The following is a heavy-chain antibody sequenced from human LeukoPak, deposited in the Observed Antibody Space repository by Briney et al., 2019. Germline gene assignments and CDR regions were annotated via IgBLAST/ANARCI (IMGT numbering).Heavy chain of an antibody. D-gene: IGHD6-13*01. CDR2: ISAYNGNT. Sequence: ASVKVSCKASGYTFTSYGISWLRQAPGQGLEWMGWISAYNGNTNYAQKLQGRVTMTTDTSPSTAYMELRSLRSDDTAVYYCARDLQQLVLGRGNWFDPWGQGTLVTVSS. J-gene: IGHJ5*02. V-gene: IGHV1-18*01. CDR1: GYTFTSYG. CDR3: ARDLQQLVLGRGNWFDP.